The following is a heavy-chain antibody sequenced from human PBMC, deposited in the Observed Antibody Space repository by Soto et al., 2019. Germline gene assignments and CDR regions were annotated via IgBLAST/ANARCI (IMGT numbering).Heavy chain of an antibody. CDR2: VYWDDDK. CDR3: AHCRGGVASF. V-gene: IGHV2-5*02. J-gene: IGHJ4*02. Sequence: QITLNESGPALVKPTQTLTLTCTFSGLSLNTRVVGVGWIRQPPGKALEWLGVVYWDDDKTYSPSLKSRLTITKDTPKNQVVLRMTKMDPVDTATYYCAHCRGGVASFWGQGTLVTVSS. CDR1: GLSLNTRVVG. D-gene: IGHD3-16*01.